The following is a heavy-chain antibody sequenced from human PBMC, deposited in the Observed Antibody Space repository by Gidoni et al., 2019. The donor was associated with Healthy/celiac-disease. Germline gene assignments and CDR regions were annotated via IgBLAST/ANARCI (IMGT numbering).Heavy chain of an antibody. CDR1: GLPFRSSA. CDR2: ISGSGGST. CDR3: AKDTARGYSYGRSDY. V-gene: IGHV3-23*04. Sequence: EVQLVESGGGLVQPGGSLRLSCAASGLPFRSSALSWVRQAPGKGLEWVSAISGSGGSTYYADSVKGRFTISRDNSKNTLYLQMNSLRAEDTAVYYCAKDTARGYSYGRSDYWGQGTLVTVSS. D-gene: IGHD5-18*01. J-gene: IGHJ4*02.